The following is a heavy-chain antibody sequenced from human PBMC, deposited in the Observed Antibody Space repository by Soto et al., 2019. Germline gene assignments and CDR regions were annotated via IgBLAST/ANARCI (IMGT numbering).Heavy chain of an antibody. CDR3: ATPVGNYYDSSGYYQYYFDY. CDR1: GGNFRTSA. V-gene: IGHV1-69*13. Sequence: GASVKVSCKALGGNFRTSAISWVRQAPGQGLEWVGGIIPIFGKPRYGQKFQGRVTITADESTTTAYMELSNLRYEDTAVYYCATPVGNYYDSSGYYQYYFDYWGQGTLVTVSS. D-gene: IGHD3-22*01. J-gene: IGHJ4*02. CDR2: IIPIFGKP.